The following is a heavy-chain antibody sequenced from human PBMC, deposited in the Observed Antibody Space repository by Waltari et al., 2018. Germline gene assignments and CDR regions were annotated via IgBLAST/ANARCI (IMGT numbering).Heavy chain of an antibody. J-gene: IGHJ6*03. Sequence: EVQLVESGGGLVQPGGFLRLSCAASGFTFSSYWMHWVRQAPGKGLVWVSRINSDGSSTSYADSVKGRFTISRDTAKNTLYLQMNSLRAEDTAVYYCARAVAARPAGGYYYYYYMDVWGKGTTVTVSS. V-gene: IGHV3-74*01. CDR3: ARAVAARPAGGYYYYYYMDV. CDR1: GFTFSSYW. D-gene: IGHD6-6*01. CDR2: INSDGSST.